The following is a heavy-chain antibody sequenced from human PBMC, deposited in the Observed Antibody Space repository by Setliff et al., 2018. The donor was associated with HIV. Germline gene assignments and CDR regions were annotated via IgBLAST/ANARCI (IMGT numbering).Heavy chain of an antibody. V-gene: IGHV1-2*02. CDR3: SKSMKFYYYGLDV. D-gene: IGHD2-8*01. Sequence: GSVKVSCKTSGYDFTGYQIHWVRQAPGQGLEWLGWINPHTGATNYAQNFQGRVIMTREKSISTAYLDLSGLRSDDTAVYYCSKSMKFYYYGLDVWGPGTAVTVSS. J-gene: IGHJ6*02. CDR2: INPHTGAT. CDR1: GYDFTGYQ.